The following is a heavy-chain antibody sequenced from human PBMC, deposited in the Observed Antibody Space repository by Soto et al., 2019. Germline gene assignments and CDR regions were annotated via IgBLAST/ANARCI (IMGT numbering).Heavy chain of an antibody. Sequence: GGSLRLSCAASGFTFSNAWMSWVRQAPGKGLEWVGRIKSRTDGGTTDYAAPVKVRFTISRDDSKNTLYLQMNSLKTEDTAVYYCVKGSYYENYYYGMDVWGQGTTVTVSS. V-gene: IGHV3-15*01. CDR2: IKSRTDGGTT. J-gene: IGHJ6*02. CDR1: GFTFSNAW. D-gene: IGHD1-26*01. CDR3: VKGSYYENYYYGMDV.